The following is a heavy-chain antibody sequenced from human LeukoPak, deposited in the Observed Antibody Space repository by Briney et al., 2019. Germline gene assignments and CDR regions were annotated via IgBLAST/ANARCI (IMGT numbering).Heavy chain of an antibody. Sequence: GASVKVSCKASGYTFTSYYMHWVRQAPGQGLEWMGIINTSGGSTSYAQKFLGRVTMTEDTSTDTAYMELSSLRSEDTAVYYCAFSVDGGDDAFDIWGQGTMVTVSS. CDR2: INTSGGST. CDR1: GYTFTSYY. V-gene: IGHV1-46*01. CDR3: AFSVDGGDDAFDI. J-gene: IGHJ3*02. D-gene: IGHD4-23*01.